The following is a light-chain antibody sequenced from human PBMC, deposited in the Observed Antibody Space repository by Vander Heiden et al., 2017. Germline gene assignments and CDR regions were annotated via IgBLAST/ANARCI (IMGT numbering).Light chain of an antibody. Sequence: DIVMTQSPLSLPVTPGEPASISCRSSQSLLHSNGYTYLDWYLQKPRQSPQLLISLGSNRASGVPDRFSGSGSGTGFTLKISRVEAEDVGVYYCMQSRQTPWTFGQGTKVEIK. J-gene: IGKJ1*01. CDR2: LGS. CDR3: MQSRQTPWT. V-gene: IGKV2-28*01. CDR1: QSLLHSNGYTY.